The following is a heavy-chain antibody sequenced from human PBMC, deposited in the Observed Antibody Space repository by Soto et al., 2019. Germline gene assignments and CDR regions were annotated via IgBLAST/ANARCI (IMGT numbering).Heavy chain of an antibody. CDR3: ATTSPDFKWLGSYYFDY. Sequence: EVQLVESGGGLLRPGGSLRLSCEVSGLTLTKAWMTWVRQAPGKGLEWVGRIKRKSEGGTTDYAAPVKGRFIISRDESKNILHLQMNSLKTEDTAVYYCATTSPDFKWLGSYYFDYWGRGTLVTVSP. D-gene: IGHD6-19*01. J-gene: IGHJ4*02. CDR2: IKRKSEGGTT. CDR1: GLTLTKAW. V-gene: IGHV3-15*01.